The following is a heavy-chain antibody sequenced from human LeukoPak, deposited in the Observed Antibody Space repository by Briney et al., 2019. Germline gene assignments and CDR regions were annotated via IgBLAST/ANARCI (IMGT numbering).Heavy chain of an antibody. Sequence: PSETLSLTCTVSGGSISSSDYYWGWIRQPPGKGLEWIGSIYYSVTTYYNPSLKSRVTISVDTSKNQFSLKLNSVTAADTAVYYCARDRLRWPKIDYWGQGTLVTVSS. CDR2: IYYSVTT. D-gene: IGHD4-23*01. CDR1: GGSISSSDYY. J-gene: IGHJ4*02. V-gene: IGHV4-39*07. CDR3: ARDRLRWPKIDY.